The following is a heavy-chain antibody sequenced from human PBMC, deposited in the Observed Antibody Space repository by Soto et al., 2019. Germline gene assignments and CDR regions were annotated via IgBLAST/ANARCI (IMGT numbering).Heavy chain of an antibody. CDR3: ASDYGSGSYYYYYYGMDV. J-gene: IGHJ6*02. CDR2: IYYSGST. CDR1: GGSISSSSYY. D-gene: IGHD3-10*01. V-gene: IGHV4-39*01. Sequence: QLQLQESGPGLVKPSETLSLTCTVSGGSISSSSYYWGWIRQPPGKGLEWIGSIYYSGSTYYNPSLTSRVTISVDTSKNQFSLKLSSVTAADTAVYYCASDYGSGSYYYYYYGMDVWGQGTTVTVSS.